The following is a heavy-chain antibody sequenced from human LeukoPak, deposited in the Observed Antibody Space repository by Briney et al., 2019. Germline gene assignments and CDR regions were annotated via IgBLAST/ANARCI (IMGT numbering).Heavy chain of an antibody. CDR2: VRNDGNNK. Sequence: GGTLRLSCAASGVTFTSYGMHWVRQPPGKGLEWAAVVRNDGNNKYYPDSVKGRFNISRDNTKNTLYLQMNSLRVEDTAVYYCAKNPGSDGWSYFDYWGQGTLVTVSS. J-gene: IGHJ4*02. V-gene: IGHV3-30*02. CDR3: AKNPGSDGWSYFDY. D-gene: IGHD6-19*01. CDR1: GVTFTSYG.